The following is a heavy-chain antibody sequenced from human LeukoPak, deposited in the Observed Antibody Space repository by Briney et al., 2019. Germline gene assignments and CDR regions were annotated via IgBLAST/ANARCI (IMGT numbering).Heavy chain of an antibody. CDR3: AKDLVTGSLDY. Sequence: GGSLRLSCAASGFTFSSYSMNWVRQAPGKGLEWVSAISGSGDTYYADSVKGRFTISRDNSKNTLYLQMNSLRAEDTAIYYCAKDLVTGSLDYWGQGTLVTVSS. J-gene: IGHJ4*02. CDR2: ISGSGDT. D-gene: IGHD3-10*01. V-gene: IGHV3-23*01. CDR1: GFTFSSYS.